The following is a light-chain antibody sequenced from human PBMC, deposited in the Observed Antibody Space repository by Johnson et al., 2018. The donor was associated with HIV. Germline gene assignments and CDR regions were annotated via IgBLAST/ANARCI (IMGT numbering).Light chain of an antibody. CDR2: ENT. CDR3: GTWDTSLSAGVV. Sequence: HSVLTQPPSVSAAPGQKVTISCSGSSSNIGNKYVSWYQQLPGTAPKLLIYENTKRPSGIPDRFSGSKSGTSATLGITGLQTGDEADYYCGTWDTSLSAGVVFGSGTKVTVL. V-gene: IGLV1-51*02. J-gene: IGLJ1*01. CDR1: SSNIGNKY.